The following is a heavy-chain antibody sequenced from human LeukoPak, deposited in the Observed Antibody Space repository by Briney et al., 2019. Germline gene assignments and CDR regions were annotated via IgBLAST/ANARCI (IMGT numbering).Heavy chain of an antibody. Sequence: GGSLRLSCAASGFMLYDYHMYWVRQAPGKGLEWLALISYDGVDKYYPDSVQGRFTISRDNAKNSLYLQMNSLRAEDTAVYYCARGRGLPGPLDYWGQGTLVTVSS. CDR3: ARGRGLPGPLDY. V-gene: IGHV3-30*03. J-gene: IGHJ4*02. CDR1: GFMLYDYH. D-gene: IGHD3-10*01. CDR2: ISYDGVDK.